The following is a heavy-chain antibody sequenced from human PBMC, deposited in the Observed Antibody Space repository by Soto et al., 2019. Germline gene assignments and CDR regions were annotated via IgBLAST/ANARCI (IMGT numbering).Heavy chain of an antibody. Sequence: GGSLRLSCAASGFTFSNAWMSWVRQAPGKGLEWVGSIKSKTDGGTTDYAATVTGRFTISRDDSKNTLYLQMHSLNTEAAAVYYCSTDSLFTGVSFHYFDYWGQGTLVTVSS. D-gene: IGHD3-9*01. J-gene: IGHJ4*02. CDR3: STDSLFTGVSFHYFDY. CDR1: GFTFSNAW. CDR2: IKSKTDGGTT. V-gene: IGHV3-15*01.